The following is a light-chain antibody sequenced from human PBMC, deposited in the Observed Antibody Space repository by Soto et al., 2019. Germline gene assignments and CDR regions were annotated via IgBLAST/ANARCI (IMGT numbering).Light chain of an antibody. CDR1: QRLNGW. CDR3: QQYYTYRT. J-gene: IGKJ1*01. CDR2: KTS. Sequence: IQLTQSPSTLSASVGDRVSITCRASQRLNGWLAWYQQKPGKAPKLLSYKTSSLESGVPSRFSGSGSGTDFTLTISSLQPDDFATYSCQQYYTYRTFGQGTKVEIK. V-gene: IGKV1-5*03.